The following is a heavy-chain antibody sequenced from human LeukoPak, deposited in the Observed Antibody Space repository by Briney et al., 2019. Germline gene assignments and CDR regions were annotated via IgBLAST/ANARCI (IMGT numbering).Heavy chain of an antibody. CDR2: ISGSGGST. V-gene: IGHV3-23*01. CDR3: AKVLGSSWYYYYGMDV. Sequence: GGSLRLSCAASGFTFSSYAMHWVRQAPGKGLEWVSAISGSGGSTYYADSVKGRFTISRDNSKNTLYLQMNSLRAEDTAVYYCAKVLGSSWYYYYGMDVWGQGTTVTFSS. J-gene: IGHJ6*02. D-gene: IGHD6-13*01. CDR1: GFTFSSYA.